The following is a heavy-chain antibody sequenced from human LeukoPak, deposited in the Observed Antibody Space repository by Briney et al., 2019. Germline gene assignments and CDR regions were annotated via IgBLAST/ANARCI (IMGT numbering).Heavy chain of an antibody. D-gene: IGHD3-22*01. CDR2: ISGSAGST. CDR3: AKLRDFYDSTGNSRFPY. CDR1: GFTFSGYA. Sequence: PGGSLRLSCAASGFTFSGYAMGWVRQAPGKGLEWVSAISGSAGSTYYADSVKGQFTISRDNSKNSLYLQMNSLRAEDTAVYYCAKLRDFYDSTGNSRFPYWGQGTLVTVSS. J-gene: IGHJ4*02. V-gene: IGHV3-23*01.